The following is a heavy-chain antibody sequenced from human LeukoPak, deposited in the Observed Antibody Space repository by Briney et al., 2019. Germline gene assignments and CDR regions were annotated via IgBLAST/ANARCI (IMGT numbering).Heavy chain of an antibody. CDR3: ARGARGLLWFGDIDY. Sequence: GGSLRLSCAASGLTFSSYWMSWVRQAPGKGREWVANIKQDGSEKYYVDSVKGRFTISRDNAKNSLYLQMNSLRAEDTAVYYCARGARGLLWFGDIDYWGQGTLVTVSS. J-gene: IGHJ4*02. V-gene: IGHV3-7*04. CDR1: GLTFSSYW. CDR2: IKQDGSEK. D-gene: IGHD3-10*01.